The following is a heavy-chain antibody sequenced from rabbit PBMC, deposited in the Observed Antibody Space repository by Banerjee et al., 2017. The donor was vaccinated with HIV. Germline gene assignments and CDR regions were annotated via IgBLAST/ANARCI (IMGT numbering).Heavy chain of an antibody. J-gene: IGHJ4*01. D-gene: IGHD2-1*01. CDR2: IDISSGST. Sequence: QSLEESGGDLVKPGASLTLTCKASGFDLSSYYYMYWVRQAPGKGLEWIACIDISSGSTYYANWAQGRFTISKTSSTTVTLQMTSLTAADTATYFCARDPSYDEYGDSLYYFDLWGPGTLVTGS. CDR3: ARDPSYDEYGDSLYYFDL. V-gene: IGHV1S40*01. CDR1: GFDLSSYYY.